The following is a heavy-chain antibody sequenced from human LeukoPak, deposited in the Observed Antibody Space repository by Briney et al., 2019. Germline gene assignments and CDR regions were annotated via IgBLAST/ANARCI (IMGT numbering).Heavy chain of an antibody. J-gene: IGHJ4*02. V-gene: IGHV3-30*03. CDR1: GFTFSSYG. CDR2: ISYDGSNK. D-gene: IGHD5-24*01. CDR3: ARVKWNQRTVEMATIDY. Sequence: GGSLRLSCAASGFTFSSYGMHWVRQAPGKGLEWVAVISYDGSNKYYADSVKGRFTISRDNSKNTLYPQMNSLRAEDTAVYYCARVKWNQRTVEMATIDYWGQGTLVTVS.